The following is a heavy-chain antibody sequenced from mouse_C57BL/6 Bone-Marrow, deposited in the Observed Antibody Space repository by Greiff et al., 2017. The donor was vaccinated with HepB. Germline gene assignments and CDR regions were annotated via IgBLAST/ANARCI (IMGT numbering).Heavy chain of an antibody. J-gene: IGHJ4*01. Sequence: VQLQQSGPELVKPGASVKISCKASGYTFTDYYMNWVKQSHGKSLEWIGDINPNNGGTSYNQKFKGKATLTVDKSSSTAYMELRSLTSEDSAVYYCATPHYYGSEDYWGQGTSVTVSS. V-gene: IGHV1-26*01. CDR2: INPNNGGT. CDR1: GYTFTDYY. CDR3: ATPHYYGSEDY. D-gene: IGHD1-1*01.